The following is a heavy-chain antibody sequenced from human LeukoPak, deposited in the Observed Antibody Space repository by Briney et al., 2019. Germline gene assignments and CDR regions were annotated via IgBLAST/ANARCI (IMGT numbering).Heavy chain of an antibody. CDR2: INSDGSST. CDR3: ARGTGSYYSLGY. CDR1: GFTFSSYW. J-gene: IGHJ4*02. D-gene: IGHD1-26*01. Sequence: PGGSLRLSCAASGFTFSSYWMHWVRQAPGKGLVWVSRINSDGSSTSYADSVKGRFTISRDNAKNTLYLQMDSPRAEDTAMYYCARGTGSYYSLGYWGQGTLVTVSS. V-gene: IGHV3-74*01.